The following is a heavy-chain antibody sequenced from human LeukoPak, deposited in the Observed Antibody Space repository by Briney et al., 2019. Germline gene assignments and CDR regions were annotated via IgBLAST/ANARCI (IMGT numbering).Heavy chain of an antibody. D-gene: IGHD3-22*01. V-gene: IGHV3-7*01. J-gene: IGHJ4*02. CDR2: IKQDGSEK. CDR1: GFTFSSYW. CDR3: ARSKYYYDSSGYYNY. Sequence: GGSLRLSCAASGFTFSSYWMSWVRQAPGKGLEWVANIKQDGSEKYYVDSVKGRFTISRDNAKNSLYLQMNSLRAEDTAVYYCARSKYYYDSSGYYNYWGLGTLVTVSS.